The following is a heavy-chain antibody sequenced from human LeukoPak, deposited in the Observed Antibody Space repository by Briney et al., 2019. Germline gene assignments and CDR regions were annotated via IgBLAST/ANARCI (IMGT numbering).Heavy chain of an antibody. CDR2: IYYSGST. CDR3: ARWNYSNPPGYYYYGMDV. D-gene: IGHD4-11*01. V-gene: IGHV4-59*01. Sequence: SETLSLTCTVSGGSISSYYWSWIRQPPGKGLEWIGYIYYSGSTNYNPSLKSRVTISVDTSKNQFSLKLSSVTAADTAVYYCARWNYSNPPGYYYYGMDVWGQGTTVTVSS. CDR1: GGSISSYY. J-gene: IGHJ6*02.